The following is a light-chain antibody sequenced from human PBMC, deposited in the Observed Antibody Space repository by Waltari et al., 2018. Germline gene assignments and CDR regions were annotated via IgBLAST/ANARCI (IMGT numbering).Light chain of an antibody. CDR3: QRYGRT. CDR1: LPISANF. Sequence: EILLTQSPATLSLSPGERATLSCRASLPISANFLAWYQHKPGQPPKLLIYGASSRATGTPDRCSGSGSETDFTLTINRLEPEDFAIYYCQRYGRTFGQGTRLDIK. J-gene: IGKJ5*01. V-gene: IGKV3-20*01. CDR2: GAS.